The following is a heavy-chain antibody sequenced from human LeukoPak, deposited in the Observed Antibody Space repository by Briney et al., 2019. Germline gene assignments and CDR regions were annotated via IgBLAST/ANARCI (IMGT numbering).Heavy chain of an antibody. CDR2: ISGSGGST. D-gene: IGHD4-17*01. J-gene: IGHJ4*02. V-gene: IGHV3-23*01. Sequence: GGSLRLSCAVSGFTFSSYAMSWVRQAPGKGLEWVSAISGSGGSTYYADSVKGRFTISRDNSKNTLYLQMNSLSAEDTAVYYCAKERDYGDYVDYWGQGTLVTVSS. CDR1: GFTFSSYA. CDR3: AKERDYGDYVDY.